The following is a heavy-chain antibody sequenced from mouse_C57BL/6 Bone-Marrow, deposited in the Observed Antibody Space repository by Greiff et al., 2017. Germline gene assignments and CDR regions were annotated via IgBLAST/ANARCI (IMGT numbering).Heavy chain of an antibody. CDR1: GYTFTSYG. D-gene: IGHD1-1*01. CDR2: IYPRSGNT. Sequence: QVQLQQSGAELARPGASVKLSCKASGYTFTSYGISWVKQRTGQGLEWIGEIYPRSGNTYYNEKFKGKATLTADKSSSTAYMELRSLTSEVSAVYFCARARYYYGSSPYAMDYWGQGTSVTVSS. V-gene: IGHV1-81*01. J-gene: IGHJ4*01. CDR3: ARARYYYGSSPYAMDY.